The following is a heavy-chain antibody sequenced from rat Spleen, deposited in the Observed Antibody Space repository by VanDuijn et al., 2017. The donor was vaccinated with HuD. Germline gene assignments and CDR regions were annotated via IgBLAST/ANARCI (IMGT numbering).Heavy chain of an antibody. D-gene: IGHD4-3*01. Sequence: EVQLVESGGGLVQPGKSLKLSCSASGFTFSSYGMPWIRHAPGKGLDWVAYISTGGGNTYYRDSVKGRFTISRDNAKSTLYLQMDSLRSEDTATYYCVRRYKSGYFDFWGPGTMVTVSS. CDR3: VRRYKSGYFDF. CDR2: ISTGGGNT. CDR1: GFTFSSYG. V-gene: IGHV5S13*01. J-gene: IGHJ1*01.